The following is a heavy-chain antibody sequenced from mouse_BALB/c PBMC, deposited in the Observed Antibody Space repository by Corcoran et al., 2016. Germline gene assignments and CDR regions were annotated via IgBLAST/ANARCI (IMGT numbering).Heavy chain of an antibody. CDR2: INTYTGEP. Sequence: QIQLVQSGPELKKPGETVKISCKASGYTFTNYGMNWVKQAPGKGLKWMGWINTYTGEPTYVDDFKGRFAFSLETSASTAYLQINNLKNEDTATYFCARHYFDYWGQGTTLTVSS. J-gene: IGHJ2*01. CDR1: GYTFTNYG. CDR3: ARHYFDY. V-gene: IGHV9-3-1*01.